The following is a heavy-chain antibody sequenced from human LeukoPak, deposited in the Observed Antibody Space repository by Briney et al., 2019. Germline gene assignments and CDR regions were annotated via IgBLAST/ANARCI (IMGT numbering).Heavy chain of an antibody. Sequence: GGSLRLSCAASGFIFRSYEMNWVRQAPGKGLEWISYIDSSGSTIYYADSAKSRFTMSRDNARNSLYLEMNSLRAEDTAVYYCARDGKPVAVAAIDHWGQGTLVAVSS. D-gene: IGHD6-19*01. CDR3: ARDGKPVAVAAIDH. V-gene: IGHV3-48*03. CDR2: IDSSGSTI. CDR1: GFIFRSYE. J-gene: IGHJ4*02.